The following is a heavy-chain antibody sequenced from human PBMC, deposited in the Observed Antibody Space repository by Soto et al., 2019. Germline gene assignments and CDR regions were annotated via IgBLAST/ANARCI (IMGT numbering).Heavy chain of an antibody. CDR3: AKRKGYCSGGSCYSDYYYMDV. Sequence: PGGSLRLSCAASGFTFSSYAMSWVRQAPGKGLEWVSAISGSGGSTYYADSVKGRFTISRDNSKNTLYLQMNSLRAEDTAVYYCAKRKGYCSGGSCYSDYYYMDVWGKGTTVTVSS. D-gene: IGHD2-15*01. J-gene: IGHJ6*03. CDR2: ISGSGGST. CDR1: GFTFSSYA. V-gene: IGHV3-23*01.